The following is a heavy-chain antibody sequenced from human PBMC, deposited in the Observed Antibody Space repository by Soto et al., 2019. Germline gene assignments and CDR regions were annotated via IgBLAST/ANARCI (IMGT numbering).Heavy chain of an antibody. J-gene: IGHJ6*02. CDR1: GASMTNYY. Sequence: QVRLQESGPGLVRPSETLSLTCAVSGASMTNYYWTWIRQTPGRRLEWIGYIFHNGNTKFNPSLFCLVSMSIDTSKSQFSLNLTSVTAADTAVYYCARRRGGYSLDVWGQGTTITVSS. D-gene: IGHD3-16*02. CDR2: IFHNGNT. CDR3: ARRRGGYSLDV. V-gene: IGHV4-4*09.